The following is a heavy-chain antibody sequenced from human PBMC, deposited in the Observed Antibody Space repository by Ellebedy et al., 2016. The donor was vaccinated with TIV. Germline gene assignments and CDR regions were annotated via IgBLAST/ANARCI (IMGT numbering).Heavy chain of an antibody. V-gene: IGHV4-34*01. CDR3: ARESSSSWYLVRAFDI. CDR2: IYYSGST. CDR1: GGSFSGHY. J-gene: IGHJ3*02. Sequence: SETLSLTCAVYGGSFSGHYWVWIRQPPGKGLEWIGTIYYSGSTYYNSSLKSRITISVDTSKNQFSLKLSSVTAADTAVYYCARESSSSWYLVRAFDIWGQGTMVTVSS. D-gene: IGHD6-13*01.